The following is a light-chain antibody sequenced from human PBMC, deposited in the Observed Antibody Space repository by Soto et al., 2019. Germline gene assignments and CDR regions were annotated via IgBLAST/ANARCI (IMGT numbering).Light chain of an antibody. CDR3: QTWGTGSQGV. V-gene: IGLV4-69*01. Sequence: QSVLTQSPSASASLGASVKLTCTLSSGHSSYAIAWHQQQPEKGPRYLMKLNSDGSHSKGDGIPDRFSGSSSGAERYLTISSLQSEDEADYYCQTWGTGSQGVFGGGTKFTVL. J-gene: IGLJ3*02. CDR1: SGHSSYA. CDR2: LNSDGSH.